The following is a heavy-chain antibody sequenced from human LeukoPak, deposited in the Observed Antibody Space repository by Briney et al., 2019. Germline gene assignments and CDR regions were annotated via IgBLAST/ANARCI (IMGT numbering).Heavy chain of an antibody. J-gene: IGHJ4*02. CDR3: AKDRGANGLDY. D-gene: IGHD1-26*01. CDR2: ISYDGSNK. Sequence: GGSLRLSCAASGFTFSSYGMNWVRQAPGKGLEWVAVISYDGSNKYYADSVKGRFTISRDNSKNTLYLQMNSLRAEDTAVYYCAKDRGANGLDYWGQGTLVTVSS. V-gene: IGHV3-30*18. CDR1: GFTFSSYG.